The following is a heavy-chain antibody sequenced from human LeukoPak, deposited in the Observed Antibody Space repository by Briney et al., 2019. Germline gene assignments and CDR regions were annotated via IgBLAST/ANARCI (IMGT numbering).Heavy chain of an antibody. CDR3: ATGYYYDSSGPWWGIDY. D-gene: IGHD3-22*01. V-gene: IGHV1-69*13. CDR2: IIPIFGTA. Sequence: SVKVSCKASGGTFSSYAISWVRQAPGQGLEWMGGIIPIFGTANYAQKFQGRVTITADESTSTAYMELSSLRSEDTAAYYCATGYYYDSSGPWWGIDYWGQGTLVTVSS. J-gene: IGHJ4*02. CDR1: GGTFSSYA.